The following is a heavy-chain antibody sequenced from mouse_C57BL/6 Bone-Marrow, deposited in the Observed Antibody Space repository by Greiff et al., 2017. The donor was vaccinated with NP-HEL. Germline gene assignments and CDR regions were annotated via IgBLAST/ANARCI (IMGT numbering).Heavy chain of an antibody. CDR3: ARETVVATAPDY. Sequence: QVQLKQSGAELMKPGASVKISCKATGYTFSSYWIEWVKQRPGHGLEWIGEILPGSGSTNYNEKFKGKATFTADTSSNTAYMQLSSLTSEDSAVYYCARETVVATAPDYWGQGTTLTVSS. D-gene: IGHD1-1*01. CDR1: GYTFSSYW. CDR2: ILPGSGST. J-gene: IGHJ2*01. V-gene: IGHV1-9*01.